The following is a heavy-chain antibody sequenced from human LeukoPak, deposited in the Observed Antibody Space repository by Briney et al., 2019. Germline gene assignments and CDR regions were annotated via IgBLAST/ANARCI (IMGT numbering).Heavy chain of an antibody. Sequence: SETLSLTCTVSGYSISSGYCWGWIRQPPGKGLEWIGSIYHSGSTYYNPSLKSRVTISVDTSKNQFSLKLSSVTAADTAVYYCAMGEGSSSDWGQGTLVTVSS. CDR3: AMGEGSSSD. CDR1: GYSISSGYC. CDR2: IYHSGST. V-gene: IGHV4-38-2*02. D-gene: IGHD3-16*01. J-gene: IGHJ4*02.